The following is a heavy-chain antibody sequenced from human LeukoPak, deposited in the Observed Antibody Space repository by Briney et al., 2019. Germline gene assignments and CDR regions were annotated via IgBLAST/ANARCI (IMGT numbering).Heavy chain of an antibody. V-gene: IGHV3-53*01. CDR2: IYSVGST. D-gene: IGHD6-6*01. Sequence: PGRSLRLSCAASGVTVRSNYIGWVRQAPGEGLGWVSEIYSVGSTYYPASVKGRFSISRDNSKNTVYLQMNNLRGEDTAVYYCARELREYSVFDVWGRGTMVTVSS. CDR1: GVTVRSNY. J-gene: IGHJ3*01. CDR3: ARELREYSVFDV.